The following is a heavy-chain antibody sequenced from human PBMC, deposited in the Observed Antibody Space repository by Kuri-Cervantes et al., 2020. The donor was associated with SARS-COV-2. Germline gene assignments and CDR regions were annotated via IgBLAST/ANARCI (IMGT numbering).Heavy chain of an antibody. J-gene: IGHJ4*02. CDR2: IYHSGST. CDR1: GGSISSGGYS. V-gene: IGHV4-30-2*01. Sequence: SETLSLTCAVSGGSISSGGYSWSWIRQPPGKGSEWIGYIYHSGSTYYNPSLKSRVTISVDRSKNQFSLKLSSVTAADTAVYYCAREYSSGLFDYLGQGTLVTVSS. D-gene: IGHD6-19*01. CDR3: AREYSSGLFDY.